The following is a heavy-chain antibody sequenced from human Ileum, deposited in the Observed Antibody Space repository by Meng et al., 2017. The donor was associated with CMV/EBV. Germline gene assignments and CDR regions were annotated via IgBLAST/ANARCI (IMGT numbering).Heavy chain of an antibody. CDR3: ARGKWVGVPFDY. D-gene: IGHD2-8*01. CDR1: GFTFSDYY. V-gene: IGHV3-11*01. Sequence: GESLKISCAASGFTFSDYYISWIRQAPGKGLEWVSYISSSGSTIFYADSVKGRFTISRDNAKKSLYLQMNSLRAEDTAVYYCARGKWVGVPFDYWGQGTLVTVSS. CDR2: ISSSGSTI. J-gene: IGHJ4*02.